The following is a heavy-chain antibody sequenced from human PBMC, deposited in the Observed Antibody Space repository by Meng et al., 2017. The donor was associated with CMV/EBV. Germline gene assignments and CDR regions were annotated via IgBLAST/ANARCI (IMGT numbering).Heavy chain of an antibody. J-gene: IGHJ4*02. Sequence: GESLKISCPTSGFTFANYAMSWVRQTPGKGLEWVGFIRSKVYGGTADYAASVKGRFSVSRDDSKRIAYLQMSSLKTEDTAVYYCSRHWFSAYDYYFDYWGRGTLVTVSS. V-gene: IGHV3-49*04. D-gene: IGHD5-12*01. CDR1: GFTFANYA. CDR3: SRHWFSAYDYYFDY. CDR2: IRSKVYGGTA.